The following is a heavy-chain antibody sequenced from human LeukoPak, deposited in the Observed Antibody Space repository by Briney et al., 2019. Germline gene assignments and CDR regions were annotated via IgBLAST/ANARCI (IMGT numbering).Heavy chain of an antibody. CDR3: ASPEWLPDSIDI. CDR2: ISSSSSTI. D-gene: IGHD3-3*01. CDR1: GFTFSSYS. V-gene: IGHV3-48*01. Sequence: GSLRLSCAASGFTFSSYSMNWVRQAPGKGLEWVSYISSSSSTIYYADSVKGRFTISRDSAKNSLYLQMNSLRVDDTAVYYCASPEWLPDSIDIWGQGTMVTVSS. J-gene: IGHJ3*02.